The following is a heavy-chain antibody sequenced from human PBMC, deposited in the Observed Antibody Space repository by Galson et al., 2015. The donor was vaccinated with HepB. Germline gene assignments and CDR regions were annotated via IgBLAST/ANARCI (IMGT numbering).Heavy chain of an antibody. D-gene: IGHD3-16*01. Sequence: CAISGDSVSSNRAAWNWIRQSPSRGLEWLGRTYYRSKWYNDYAVSVKSRITFNPDTSKNQFSLKLSSVTAADTAVYYCARGLYGANGGVFFDYWGQGILVTVSS. J-gene: IGHJ4*02. CDR1: GDSVSSNRAA. V-gene: IGHV6-1*01. CDR2: TYYRSKWYN. CDR3: ARGLYGANGGVFFDY.